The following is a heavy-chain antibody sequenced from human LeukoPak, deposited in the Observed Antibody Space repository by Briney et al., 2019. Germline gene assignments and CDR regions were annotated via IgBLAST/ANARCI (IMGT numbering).Heavy chain of an antibody. J-gene: IGHJ5*02. CDR1: GFTFDDYA. CDR3: AKDVVPAAIAYWFDP. D-gene: IGHD2-2*01. CDR2: ISWNSGSI. Sequence: PGGSLRLSCAASGFTFDDYAMHWARQARGEGLEGVSGISWNSGSIGYADSVKGRFTISRDNAKNSLYLQMNSLRAEDTALYYCAKDVVPAAIAYWFDPWGQGTLVTVSS. V-gene: IGHV3-9*01.